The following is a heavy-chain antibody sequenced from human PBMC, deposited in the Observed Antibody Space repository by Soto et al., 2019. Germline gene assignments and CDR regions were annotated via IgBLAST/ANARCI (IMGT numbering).Heavy chain of an antibody. Sequence: GASVKVSCKASGYTFSSCYMHWVRQAPGQGLEWMGIINPSGGSTSYAQKFQGRVTITADESTSTAYMELSSLRSEDTAVYYCARDPRIVGAIHWFDPWGQGTLVTVSS. CDR1: GYTFSSCY. D-gene: IGHD1-26*01. V-gene: IGHV1-46*01. CDR3: ARDPRIVGAIHWFDP. CDR2: INPSGGST. J-gene: IGHJ5*02.